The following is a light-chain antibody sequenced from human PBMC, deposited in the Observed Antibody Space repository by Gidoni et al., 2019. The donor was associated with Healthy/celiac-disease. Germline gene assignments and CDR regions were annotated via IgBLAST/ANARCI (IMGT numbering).Light chain of an antibody. CDR3: QVWDSSSDHPGGV. V-gene: IGLV3-21*02. Sequence: YVLTQPPSVSVAPGQTARITCGGNNIGSKSVHWYQQKPGQAPVLVVYDDSDRPSGIPGRFSGSNSGNTATLTISRVEAGDEADYYCQVWDSSSDHPGGVFGGGTKLTVL. CDR1: NIGSKS. CDR2: DDS. J-gene: IGLJ2*01.